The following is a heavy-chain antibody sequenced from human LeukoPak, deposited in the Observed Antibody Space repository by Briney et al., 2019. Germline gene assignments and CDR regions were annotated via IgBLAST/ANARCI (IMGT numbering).Heavy chain of an antibody. CDR2: IGGTRYST. D-gene: IGHD1-7*01. Sequence: PGGSLRLSCAASGFTFSNYAMMWVRQAPGKGLEWVSIIGGTRYSTYYADSVRGRFTISRDNSKNTLYLQMSSLRAEDTAVYYCAKQGESKTKNFDYWGQGTLVTVSS. J-gene: IGHJ4*02. CDR1: GFTFSNYA. CDR3: AKQGESKTKNFDY. V-gene: IGHV3-23*01.